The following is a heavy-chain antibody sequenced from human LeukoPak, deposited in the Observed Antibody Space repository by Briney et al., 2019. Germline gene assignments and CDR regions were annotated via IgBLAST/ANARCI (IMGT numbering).Heavy chain of an antibody. CDR1: GGTFNSYA. CDR2: IIPIFGTA. D-gene: IGHD3-10*01. Sequence: AASVKVSCKASGGTFNSYAISWVRQAPGQGLEWMGGIIPIFGTANYAQKFQGRVTITTDESTSTAYMELGSLRSEDTAVYYCATPRAGYGSGSYYLDFQHWGQGTLVTVSS. J-gene: IGHJ1*01. CDR3: ATPRAGYGSGSYYLDFQH. V-gene: IGHV1-69*05.